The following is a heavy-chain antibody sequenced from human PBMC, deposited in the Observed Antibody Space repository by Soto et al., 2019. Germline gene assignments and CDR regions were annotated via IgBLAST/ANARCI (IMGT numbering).Heavy chain of an antibody. J-gene: IGHJ4*02. CDR1: GGTFSSYA. Sequence: SVKISCKASGGTFSSYAISWVRQAPGQGLEWMGGIIPIFGTANYAQKFQGRVTITADESTSTAYMELSSLRSEDTAVYYCARESGYSYGNFDYWGQGTLVTVSS. D-gene: IGHD5-18*01. V-gene: IGHV1-69*13. CDR2: IIPIFGTA. CDR3: ARESGYSYGNFDY.